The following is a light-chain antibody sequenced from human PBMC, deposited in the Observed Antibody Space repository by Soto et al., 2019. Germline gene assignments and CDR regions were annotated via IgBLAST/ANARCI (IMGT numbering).Light chain of an antibody. CDR3: QCYDSSLSVV. CDR1: SSNIGAGYD. V-gene: IGLV1-40*01. CDR2: GNS. J-gene: IGLJ2*01. Sequence: QSVLTQPPSVSGAPGQRVTISCTGSSSNIGAGYDVHWYQQLPGTAPKLLIYGNSNRPSGVPDRFSGSKSGTSASLAITELQAEDEADYYCQCYDSSLSVVFGGGTKVTVL.